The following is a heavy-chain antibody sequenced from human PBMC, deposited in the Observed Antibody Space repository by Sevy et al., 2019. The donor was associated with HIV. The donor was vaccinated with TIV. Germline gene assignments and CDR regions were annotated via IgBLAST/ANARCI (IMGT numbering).Heavy chain of an antibody. CDR1: GYSFTSYW. V-gene: IGHV5-51*01. Sequence: GESLKISCKGSGYSFTSYWIGWVRQMPGKGLEWMGIIYPGDSDTRYSPSFQGQVTISADKSISTAYLQWSSLKASDTAMYYCARLFYCGSGSYYTTGINWFDPWGQGTLVTVSS. CDR3: ARLFYCGSGSYYTTGINWFDP. CDR2: IYPGDSDT. J-gene: IGHJ5*02. D-gene: IGHD3-10*01.